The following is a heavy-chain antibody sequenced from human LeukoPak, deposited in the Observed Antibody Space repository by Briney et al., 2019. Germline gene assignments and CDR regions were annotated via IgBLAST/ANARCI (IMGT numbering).Heavy chain of an antibody. J-gene: IGHJ5*02. CDR3: AESVQYYDSSGYS. CDR2: ISGSGGST. D-gene: IGHD3-22*01. CDR1: GFPLNSYC. Sequence: GALRLSFAASGFPLNSYCLEWVRQASGEGLELGSAISGSGGSTYYADSVKGRFTISRDNSKDTLYLQMNSLRAEDTAVYYCAESVQYYDSSGYSWGQGTLVTVSS. V-gene: IGHV3-23*01.